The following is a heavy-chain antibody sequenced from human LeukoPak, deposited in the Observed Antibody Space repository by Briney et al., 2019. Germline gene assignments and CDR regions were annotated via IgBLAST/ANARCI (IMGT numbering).Heavy chain of an antibody. V-gene: IGHV3-23*03. Sequence: GGSLRLSCAASRFTFSSYAMSWVRQAPGKGLEWVSVIYSGGRTYYADSVKGRFTISRDNSKNTLFLQMNSLRVEDTAVYFCARVYYGSGSLHYYYYYMDVWGKGTTVTISS. D-gene: IGHD3-10*01. CDR2: IYSGGRT. J-gene: IGHJ6*03. CDR1: RFTFSSYA. CDR3: ARVYYGSGSLHYYYYYMDV.